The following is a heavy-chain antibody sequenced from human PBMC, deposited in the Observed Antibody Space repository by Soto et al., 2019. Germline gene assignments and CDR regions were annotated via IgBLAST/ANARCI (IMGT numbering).Heavy chain of an antibody. V-gene: IGHV1-69*13. Sequence: SVKVSCKASGGTFSSYAISWVRQAPGQGLEWMGGIIPIFGTANYAQKFQGRVTITADESTSTAYMERSSLRSEDTAVYYCAISRGLYYYDSSGYPPEGMDVWGQGTTVTVSS. D-gene: IGHD3-22*01. CDR1: GGTFSSYA. J-gene: IGHJ6*02. CDR2: IIPIFGTA. CDR3: AISRGLYYYDSSGYPPEGMDV.